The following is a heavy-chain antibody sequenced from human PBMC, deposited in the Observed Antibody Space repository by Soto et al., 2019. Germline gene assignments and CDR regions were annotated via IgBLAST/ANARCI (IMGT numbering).Heavy chain of an antibody. CDR1: GFTFSSYG. J-gene: IGHJ6*02. CDR3: XXXXXXXXXXYGMDV. CDR2: ISYDGSNK. Sequence: QVQLVESGGGVVQPGRSLRLSCAASGFTFSSYGMHWVRQAPGKGLXXVAVISYDGSNKYYADSVKGRFTISRDNSKXXXXXXXXXXXXXXXXXXXXXXXXXXXXXXYGMDVWGQGTTVTVSS. V-gene: IGHV3-30*03.